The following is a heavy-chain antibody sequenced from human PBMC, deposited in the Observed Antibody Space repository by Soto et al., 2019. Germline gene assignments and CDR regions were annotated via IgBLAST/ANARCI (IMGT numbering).Heavy chain of an antibody. CDR2: ISVYNGNT. V-gene: IGHV1-18*01. CDR1: GYTFTSYG. CDR3: ARDGIGGTTFRGYLDY. Sequence: ASVKVSCKASGYTFTSYGISWVRQAPGQGLEWMGWISVYNGNTNYAQKLQGRVTMTTDTSTSTAYMEMNSLRAEDTAVYYCARDGIGGTTFRGYLDYWGQGNLVTVSS. D-gene: IGHD2-15*01. J-gene: IGHJ4*02.